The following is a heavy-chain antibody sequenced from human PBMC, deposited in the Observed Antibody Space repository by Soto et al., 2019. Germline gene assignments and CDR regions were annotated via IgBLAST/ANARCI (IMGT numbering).Heavy chain of an antibody. CDR2: INAGNGNT. CDR1: GYTFTSYA. J-gene: IGHJ4*02. V-gene: IGHV1-3*01. D-gene: IGHD6-19*01. CDR3: ARAVAVPADXDY. Sequence: ASVKVSCKASGYTFTSYAMHWVRQAPGQRLEWMGWINAGNGNTKYSQKFQGRVTITRDTSASTAYMELSSLRSEDTAVYYCARAVAVPADXDYWGQGTLVTVSS.